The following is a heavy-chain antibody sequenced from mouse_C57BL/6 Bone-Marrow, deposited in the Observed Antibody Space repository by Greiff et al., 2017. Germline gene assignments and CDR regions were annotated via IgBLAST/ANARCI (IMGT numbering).Heavy chain of an antibody. J-gene: IGHJ3*01. Sequence: VKLQQPGAELVMPGASVKLSCKASGYTFTSYWMHWVKQRPGQGLEWIGEIYPSDSYTNYNQKFKGKSTLTVDKSSSTAYMQLSSLTSEDSAVYDCAPLYYGDFAYWGQGTLVTVSA. CDR2: IYPSDSYT. CDR1: GYTFTSYW. CDR3: APLYYGDFAY. D-gene: IGHD2-13*01. V-gene: IGHV1-69*01.